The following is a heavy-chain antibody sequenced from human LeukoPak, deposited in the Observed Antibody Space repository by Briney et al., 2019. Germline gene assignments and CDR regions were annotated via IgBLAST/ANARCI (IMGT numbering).Heavy chain of an antibody. V-gene: IGHV1-2*02. D-gene: IGHD2-8*01. CDR1: GYTFTGYY. CDR3: ARDGDCTNGVCLPDY. Sequence: GASVKVSFKASGYTFTGYYMHWVRQAPGQGREGMGWINPNSGGTNYAQKFQGRVTMTRDKSISTAYMQMSRLRSDDTAVYYCARDGDCTNGVCLPDYWGQGTLVTVSS. CDR2: INPNSGGT. J-gene: IGHJ4*02.